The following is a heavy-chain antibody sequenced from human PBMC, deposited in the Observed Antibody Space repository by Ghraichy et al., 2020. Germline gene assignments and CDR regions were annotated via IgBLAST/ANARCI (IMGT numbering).Heavy chain of an antibody. V-gene: IGHV1-2*06. D-gene: IGHD3-22*01. J-gene: IGHJ5*02. CDR2: INPNSGGT. CDR1: GYTFTGYY. Sequence: ASVKVSCKASGYTFTGYYMHWVRQAPGQGLEWMGRINPNSGGTNYAQKFQGRVTMTRDASISTAYMELSRLRSDDTAVYYCARDHYYDSSGSIVYKRVARPSAFDPWGQGTLVTVSS. CDR3: ARDHYYDSSGSIVYKRVARPSAFDP.